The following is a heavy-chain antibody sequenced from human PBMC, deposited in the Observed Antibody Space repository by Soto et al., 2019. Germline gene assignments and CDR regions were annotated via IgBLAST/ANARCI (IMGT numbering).Heavy chain of an antibody. D-gene: IGHD2-15*01. Sequence: GASVKVSCKASGGTFSSYAISWVRQAPGQGLEWMGWINPNSGGTNYAQKFQGRVTMTRDTSISTAYMELSRLRSDDTAVYYCARVQDSDWYDYWGQGTLVTVSS. CDR1: GGTFSSYA. J-gene: IGHJ4*02. V-gene: IGHV1-2*02. CDR2: INPNSGGT. CDR3: ARVQDSDWYDY.